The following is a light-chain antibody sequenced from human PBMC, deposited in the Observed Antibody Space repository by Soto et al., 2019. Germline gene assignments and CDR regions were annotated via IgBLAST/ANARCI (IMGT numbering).Light chain of an antibody. Sequence: EIVLAQSPGTLSLSPGERATLSCRASQSVTNSFLAWYQQKPGQAPRLLIYGASRRATGIPDRFSGSGSDTDFSLTIRRLDPEDFAMYYCLLYFSPDRYTFGPGTKVQIK. J-gene: IGKJ2*01. V-gene: IGKV3-20*01. CDR3: LLYFSPDRYT. CDR2: GAS. CDR1: QSVTNSF.